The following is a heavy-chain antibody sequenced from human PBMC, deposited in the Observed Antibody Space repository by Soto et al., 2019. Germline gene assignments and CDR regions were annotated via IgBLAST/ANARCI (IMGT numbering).Heavy chain of an antibody. Sequence: QMQLVESGGGLVEPGGSLRLSCAASGFTFSDHYMSWIRQAPGKGLEWVSYISRTGTTIYYADSVRGRFTISRDNSKNSXXLQMDSLRAEDTAMYYCGRDPELWDENVATRPSTYYYGMDVWGQGTTVTVSS. CDR3: GRDPELWDENVATRPSTYYYGMDV. CDR1: GFTFSDHY. D-gene: IGHD3-16*01. J-gene: IGHJ6*02. CDR2: ISRTGTTI. V-gene: IGHV3-11*01.